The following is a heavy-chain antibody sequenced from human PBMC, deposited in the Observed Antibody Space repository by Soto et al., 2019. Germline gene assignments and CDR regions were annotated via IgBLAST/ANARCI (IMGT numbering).Heavy chain of an antibody. CDR2: IYWNDDK. D-gene: IGHD3-22*01. CDR1: GFSLSTSGVG. Sequence: SGPTLVNPTQPLTLTCTFSGFSLSTSGVGVGWIRQPPGKALEWLALIYWNDDKRYSPSLKSRLTITKDTSKNQVVLTMTNMDPVDTATYYCAHRVTYYYDSSGYYWFDPWGQGTLVTVSS. J-gene: IGHJ5*02. CDR3: AHRVTYYYDSSGYYWFDP. V-gene: IGHV2-5*01.